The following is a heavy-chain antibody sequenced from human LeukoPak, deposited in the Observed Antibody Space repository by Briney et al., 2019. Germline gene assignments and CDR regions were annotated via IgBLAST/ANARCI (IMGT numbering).Heavy chain of an antibody. Sequence: TPSETLSLTCAVYGGSFSGYYWSWIRQPPGKGLEWIGEINHSGSTNYNPSFKSRFTISVDTSKNQFSLKLSSVTAADTAVYYCARSQHQGYCSSTSCYTRRVTFGDYWGQGTLVTVSS. V-gene: IGHV4-34*01. CDR3: ARSQHQGYCSSTSCYTRRVTFGDY. CDR1: GGSFSGYY. CDR2: INHSGST. J-gene: IGHJ4*02. D-gene: IGHD2-2*02.